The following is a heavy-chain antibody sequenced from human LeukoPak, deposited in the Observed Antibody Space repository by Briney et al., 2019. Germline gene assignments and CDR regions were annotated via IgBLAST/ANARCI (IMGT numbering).Heavy chain of an antibody. CDR1: GYTFTSYG. J-gene: IGHJ4*02. CDR2: ISAYNGNT. D-gene: IGHD3-10*01. Sequence: ASVKVSCKASGYTFTSYGISWVRQAPGQGLEWMGWISAYNGNTNYAQKLQGRVTMTTDTSTSTAYMELRSLRSDDTAAYYCARQAIRGVREYYFDYWGQGTLVTVSS. CDR3: ARQAIRGVREYYFDY. V-gene: IGHV1-18*01.